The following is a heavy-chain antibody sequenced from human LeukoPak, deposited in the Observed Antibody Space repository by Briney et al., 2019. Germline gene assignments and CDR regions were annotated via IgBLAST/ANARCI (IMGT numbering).Heavy chain of an antibody. J-gene: IGHJ3*02. CDR2: MNPNSGNT. V-gene: IGHV1-8*01. D-gene: IGHD2-21*02. CDR1: GYTFTSYD. Sequence: GASVKVSCKASGYTFTSYDINWVRQATGQGLEWMGWMNPNSGNTGYAQKFQGRVTITRNTSINTAYMELSSLRSADTAVYYCARVCGGDCYHYDAFDIWGQGTMVTVSS. CDR3: ARVCGGDCYHYDAFDI.